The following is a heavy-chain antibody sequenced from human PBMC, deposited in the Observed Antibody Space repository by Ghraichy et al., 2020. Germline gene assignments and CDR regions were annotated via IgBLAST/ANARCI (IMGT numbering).Heavy chain of an antibody. CDR1: GDSVSGSY. J-gene: IGHJ4*02. CDR3: ARHRPFDVGRTSPGFAL. CDR2: TQYSGTT. Sequence: GSLRLSCTVAGDSVSGSYWSWIRQSPERGLEWIAYTQYSGTTNYNPSLMSRATISVDTSRNQISLKLTSVTAADTALYYCARHRPFDVGRTSPGFALWGQGTLVTVSS. D-gene: IGHD1-26*01. V-gene: IGHV4-59*08.